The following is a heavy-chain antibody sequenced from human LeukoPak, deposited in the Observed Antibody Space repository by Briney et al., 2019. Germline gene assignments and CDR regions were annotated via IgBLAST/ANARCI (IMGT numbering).Heavy chain of an antibody. CDR3: TRSSLRYCSSTSCYVFDY. V-gene: IGHV3-49*04. CDR2: IRSKAYGGTT. D-gene: IGHD2-2*01. Sequence: QSGGSLRLSCTASGFTFGDYAMSWVRQAPGKGLEWVGFIRSKAYGGTTEYAASVKGRFTISRDDSKSIAYLQMNSLKTEDTAVYYCTRSSLRYCSSTSCYVFDYWGQGTLVTVSS. CDR1: GFTFGDYA. J-gene: IGHJ4*02.